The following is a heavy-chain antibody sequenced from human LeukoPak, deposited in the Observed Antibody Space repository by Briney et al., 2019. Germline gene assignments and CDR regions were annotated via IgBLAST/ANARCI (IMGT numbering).Heavy chain of an antibody. CDR3: ARDASMINFDY. V-gene: IGHV7-4-1*02. CDR1: GYTFSTYP. J-gene: IGHJ4*02. CDR2: INTNTGSP. Sequence: ASVKVSCKASGYTFSTYPMNWVRQAPGQGLEWMGWINTNTGSPTYAQGLTGRFVFSLDTSVSTTYLHINSLKAEDTAVYYCARDASMINFDYWGQGSLVTVSS. D-gene: IGHD3-16*01.